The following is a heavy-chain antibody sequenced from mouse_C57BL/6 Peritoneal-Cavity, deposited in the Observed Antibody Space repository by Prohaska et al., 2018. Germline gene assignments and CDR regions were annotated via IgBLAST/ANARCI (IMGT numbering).Heavy chain of an antibody. CDR2: IYPSDSET. V-gene: IGHV1-61*01. J-gene: IGHJ4*01. CDR1: GYPFTSYW. D-gene: IGHD2-1*01. Sequence: QVQLQQPGAELVRPGSSVKLSCNASGYPFTSYWMDWVKQRPGQGLEWIGNIYPSDSETHYNQKFKDKATLTVDKSSSTAYMQLSSLTSEDSAVYYCACNYDAMDDWGQGTSVTVSS. CDR3: ACNYDAMDD.